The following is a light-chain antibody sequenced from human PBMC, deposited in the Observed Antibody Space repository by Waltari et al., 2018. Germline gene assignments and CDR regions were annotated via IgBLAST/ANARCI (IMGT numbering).Light chain of an antibody. V-gene: IGKV3-11*01. Sequence: EIVLTQSPATLSLSPGERATHPCWASQSVRTYLAWYQQKPGQAPRLFISDVSNRATGIPARFSGSGSGTDFTLTISSLEPEDFAIYYCQQRYSWPLTFGGGTKVEIK. CDR1: QSVRTY. J-gene: IGKJ4*01. CDR2: DVS. CDR3: QQRYSWPLT.